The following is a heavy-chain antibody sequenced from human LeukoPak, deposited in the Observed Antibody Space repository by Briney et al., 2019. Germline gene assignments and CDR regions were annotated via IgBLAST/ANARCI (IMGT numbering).Heavy chain of an antibody. Sequence: GGSLRLSCAASGFTVSYNYMDWVRQAPGKGLEWVGRTRNKANSYTTEYAASVKDRFTISRDDSKNSLYLQMNSLKTEDTAVYYCTTEATYYDILTGYSPYYFDYWGQGTLVTVSS. D-gene: IGHD3-9*01. CDR1: GFTVSYNY. V-gene: IGHV3-72*01. J-gene: IGHJ4*02. CDR3: TTEATYYDILTGYSPYYFDY. CDR2: TRNKANSYTT.